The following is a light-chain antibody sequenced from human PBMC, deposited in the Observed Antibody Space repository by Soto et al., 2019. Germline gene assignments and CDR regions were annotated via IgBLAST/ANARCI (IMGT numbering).Light chain of an antibody. J-gene: IGKJ2*01. V-gene: IGKV3-20*01. Sequence: DIVLTQSPGTLSLSPGERATLSCRASQSVTNTYLAWYQQKSGLAPRLLIYGASSRATGIPDRFSGSGSGTDFTLTISRLEREDFAVYYCQLYDGSPKHMFGQGTMVEIK. CDR2: GAS. CDR1: QSVTNTY. CDR3: QLYDGSPKHM.